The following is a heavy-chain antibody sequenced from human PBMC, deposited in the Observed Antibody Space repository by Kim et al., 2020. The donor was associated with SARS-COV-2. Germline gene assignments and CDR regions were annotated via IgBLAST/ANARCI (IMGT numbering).Heavy chain of an antibody. D-gene: IGHD3-16*01. Sequence: GGSLRLSCAASGFTFSSSLMYWVRQAPGKGLVWVSRINSDGRTTNYADPVKGRFTISRDNGKNTVYLQMNSLRAEDTAVYYCARGWSLGDWGQGTLVTVS. J-gene: IGHJ4*02. CDR1: GFTFSSSL. V-gene: IGHV3-74*01. CDR2: INSDGRTT. CDR3: ARGWSLGD.